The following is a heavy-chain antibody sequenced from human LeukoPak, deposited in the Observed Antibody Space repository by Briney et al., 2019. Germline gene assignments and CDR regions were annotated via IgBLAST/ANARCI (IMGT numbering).Heavy chain of an antibody. CDR3: ARALNPLPGTYYFDY. CDR1: GASINSHY. CDR2: IYISGST. J-gene: IGHJ4*02. D-gene: IGHD2-15*01. V-gene: IGHV4-4*07. Sequence: AETVSLTCTVSGASINSHYWSWIRQPAGKGLEWIGRIYISGSTNYNSSLQSRVTMSVDTSKNQFSLKLSSVTAADTAVYYCARALNPLPGTYYFDYWGEGTVVTVSS.